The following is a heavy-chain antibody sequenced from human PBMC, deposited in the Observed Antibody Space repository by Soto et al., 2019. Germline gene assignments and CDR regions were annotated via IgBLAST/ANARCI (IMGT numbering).Heavy chain of an antibody. J-gene: IGHJ4*02. D-gene: IGHD3-3*01. CDR3: ARVFEGRRLSLDY. CDR1: GGTFSSYT. V-gene: IGHV1-69*19. Sequence: QVQLVQSGAEVKKPGSSVTVSCKASGGTFSSYTISWVRQAPGQGLGWMAEISPIFGTPIYAQKFQDRVTITADDSTMTADMEMNRLTAEDTAVYYCARVFEGRRLSLDYWGQGTLV. CDR2: ISPIFGTP.